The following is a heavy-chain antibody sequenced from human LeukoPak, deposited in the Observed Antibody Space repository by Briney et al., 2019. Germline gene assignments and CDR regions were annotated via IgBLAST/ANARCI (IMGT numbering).Heavy chain of an antibody. Sequence: GGSLRLSCAASGFTFSDYYMSWIRQAPGKGLEWVSYISSSGSTIYYADSVKGRFTISRDNAKNSLYLQMNSLRAEDTAVYYCARAQGGSSRYGVYYYYYMDVWGKGTTVTVSS. CDR1: GFTFSDYY. D-gene: IGHD6-13*01. V-gene: IGHV3-11*01. CDR3: ARAQGGSSRYGVYYYYYMDV. CDR2: ISSSGSTI. J-gene: IGHJ6*03.